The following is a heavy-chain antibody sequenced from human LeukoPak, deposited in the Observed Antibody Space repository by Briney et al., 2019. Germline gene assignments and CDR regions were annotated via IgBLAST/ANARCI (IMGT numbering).Heavy chain of an antibody. D-gene: IGHD6-19*01. CDR2: ISGSGDTT. CDR1: GFTFRTYG. CDR3: AKDPGQQWLFFNY. J-gene: IGHJ4*02. V-gene: IGHV3-23*01. Sequence: GGTLRLSCAASGFTFRTYGMSWVRQAPGKGLEWVSAISGSGDTTYYTDSVKGRFTISRDNSKNTLYLQMNSLRAEDTAVYYCAKDPGQQWLFFNYWGQGTLVTVSS.